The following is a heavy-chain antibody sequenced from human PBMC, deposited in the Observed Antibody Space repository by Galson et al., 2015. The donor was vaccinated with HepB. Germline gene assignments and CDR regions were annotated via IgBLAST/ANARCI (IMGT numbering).Heavy chain of an antibody. Sequence: SLRLSCAASGFTFSDYYMSWICQAPGNGLEWVSGISGSGISGSAGNTFHADSVKGRFTISRDNSKNTLYLQMNSLRVEDTAVYYCARDLRWLAYFDYWGQGTLVTVSS. CDR1: GFTFSDYY. CDR3: ARDLRWLAYFDY. J-gene: IGHJ4*02. V-gene: IGHV3-11*05. CDR2: GISGSGISGSAGNT. D-gene: IGHD6-19*01.